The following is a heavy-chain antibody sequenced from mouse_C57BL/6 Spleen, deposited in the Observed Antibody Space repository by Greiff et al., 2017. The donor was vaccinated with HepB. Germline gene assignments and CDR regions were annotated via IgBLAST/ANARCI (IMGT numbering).Heavy chain of an antibody. CDR2: ISYDGSN. D-gene: IGHD1-1*01. CDR3: AKYGSSPFDY. V-gene: IGHV3-6*01. J-gene: IGHJ2*01. CDR1: GYSITSGYY. Sequence: EVKLQESGPGLVKPSQSLSLTCSVTGYSITSGYYWNWIRQFPGNKLEWMGYISYDGSNNYNPSLKNRISITRDTSKNQFFLKLNSVTTEDTATYYCAKYGSSPFDYWGQGTTLTVSS.